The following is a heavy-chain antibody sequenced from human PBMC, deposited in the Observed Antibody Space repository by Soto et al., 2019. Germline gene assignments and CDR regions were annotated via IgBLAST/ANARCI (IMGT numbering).Heavy chain of an antibody. D-gene: IGHD2-2*01. Sequence: QVQLQESGPGLVKPSQTLSLTCTVSGVSISSGGYYWSWIRQHPGKGLEWIGYIYYSGSTYYNPSLKSRVTISVDTSKNQFSLKLSSVTAADTAVYYCARVRVDCSSTSCYGDAFDIWGQGTMVTVSS. CDR3: ARVRVDCSSTSCYGDAFDI. CDR2: IYYSGST. V-gene: IGHV4-31*03. J-gene: IGHJ3*02. CDR1: GVSISSGGYY.